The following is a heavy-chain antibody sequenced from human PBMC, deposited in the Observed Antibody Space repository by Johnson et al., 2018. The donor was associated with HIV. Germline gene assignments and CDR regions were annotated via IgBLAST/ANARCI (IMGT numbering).Heavy chain of an antibody. CDR3: AKGERGYSSSSDAFDI. CDR2: VRYDGSNK. Sequence: QVQLVESGGGVVQPGASLRLSCAASGFTFSSYGMHWVRQAPGKGLDWVAFVRYDGSNKYYADSVKGRFTISRDNSKNTLYLQMNSLRAEDTAVYYCAKGERGYSSSSDAFDIWGQGTMVTVSS. V-gene: IGHV3-30*02. J-gene: IGHJ3*02. CDR1: GFTFSSYG. D-gene: IGHD6-6*01.